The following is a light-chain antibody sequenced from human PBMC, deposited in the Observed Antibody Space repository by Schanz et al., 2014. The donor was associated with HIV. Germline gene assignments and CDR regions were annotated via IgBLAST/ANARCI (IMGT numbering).Light chain of an antibody. CDR3: QQSSRTPLT. CDR1: KNIGTW. CDR2: KAS. Sequence: DIQMSQSQTTLSASIGDRVTITCRASKNIGTWLAWYQQKPGRAPNLLIYKASNLESGVPSRFSGSGSGTDFTLTISSLQPEDFATYYCQQSSRTPLTFGGGTKVEVK. J-gene: IGKJ4*01. V-gene: IGKV1-5*03.